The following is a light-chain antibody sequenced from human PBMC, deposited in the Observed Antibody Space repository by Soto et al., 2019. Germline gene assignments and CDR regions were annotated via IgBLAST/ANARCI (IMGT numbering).Light chain of an antibody. J-gene: IGKJ1*01. CDR3: QHYNDYSRV. Sequence: DIQMTQSPSTLSASIGDTVTITCRTSQSVDTWLAWYQHKAGKAPKLLIYRASSLATGVPSRFSGSGSGTAFTLTITILQPDDFATYYCQHYNDYSRVFGQGTQVDIK. CDR1: QSVDTW. V-gene: IGKV1-5*03. CDR2: RAS.